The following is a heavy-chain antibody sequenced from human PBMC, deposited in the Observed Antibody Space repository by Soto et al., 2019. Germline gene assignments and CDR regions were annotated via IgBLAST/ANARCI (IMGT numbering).Heavy chain of an antibody. CDR2: ISSSSSYI. Sequence: GGSLRLSCAASGFTFSSYSMNWVRQAPGKGLEWVSSISSSSSYIYYADSVKGRFTISRDNAKNSLYLQMNSLRAEDTAVYYCARDKRARPASFDYWGQGTLVTVSS. CDR3: ARDKRARPASFDY. CDR1: GFTFSSYS. J-gene: IGHJ4*02. D-gene: IGHD6-6*01. V-gene: IGHV3-21*01.